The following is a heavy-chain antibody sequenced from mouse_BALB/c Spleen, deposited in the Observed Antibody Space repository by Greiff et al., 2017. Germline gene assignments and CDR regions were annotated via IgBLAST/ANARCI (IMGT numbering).Heavy chain of an antibody. CDR2: IYPGDGDT. D-gene: IGHD1-1*01. J-gene: IGHJ2*01. V-gene: IGHV1-82*01. Sequence: VQLQQSGPELVKPGASVKISCKASGYAFSSSWMNWVKQRPGQGLEWIGRIYPGDGDTNYNGKFKGKATLTADKSSSTAYMQLSSLTSVDSAVYFCARGGDYEVQNFDYWGQGTTLTVSS. CDR1: GYAFSSSW. CDR3: ARGGDYEVQNFDY.